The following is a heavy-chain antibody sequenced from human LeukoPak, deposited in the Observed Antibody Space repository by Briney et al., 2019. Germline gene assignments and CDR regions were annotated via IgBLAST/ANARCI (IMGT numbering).Heavy chain of an antibody. CDR2: IYYSGST. CDR1: GGSISSYY. J-gene: IGHJ4*02. CDR3: ARGGGDYDYIWGSYRQFDY. V-gene: IGHV4-59*01. Sequence: SETLSLTCTVSGGSISSYYWSWIRQPPGKGLEWIGYIYYSGSTNYNPSLKSRVTISVDPSKNQFSLKLSSVPCAGTAVYYCARGGGDYDYIWGSYRQFDYWGQGTLVAVSS. D-gene: IGHD3-16*02.